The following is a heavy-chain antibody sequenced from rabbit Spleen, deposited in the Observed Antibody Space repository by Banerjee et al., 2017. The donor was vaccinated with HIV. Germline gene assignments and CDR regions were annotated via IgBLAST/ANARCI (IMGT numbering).Heavy chain of an antibody. CDR3: VRGASSSGYYSL. Sequence: QLVESGGGLVQPGGSLKLSCTASGFDFSTYSMSWVRQAPGKGLEWIGYIVPIFGVTYYANWVNGRFTISSHNAQNTLYLHLNSLTAADTATYFCVRGASSSGYYSLWGPGTLVTVS. CDR2: IVPIFGVT. CDR1: GFDFSTYS. V-gene: IGHV1S7*01. J-gene: IGHJ4*01. D-gene: IGHD1-1*01.